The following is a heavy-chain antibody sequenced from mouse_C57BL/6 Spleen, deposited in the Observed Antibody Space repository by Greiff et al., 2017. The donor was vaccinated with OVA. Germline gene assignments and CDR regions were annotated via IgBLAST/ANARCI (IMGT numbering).Heavy chain of an antibody. CDR2: IDPETGGT. CDR3: TRGRLPLYYAMDY. Sequence: QVQLQQSGAELVRPGASVTLSCKASGYTFTDYEMHWVKQTPVHGLEWIGAIDPETGGTAYNQKFKGKAILTADKSSSTAYMELRSLTSDDSAVYYCTRGRLPLYYAMDYWGQGTSVTVSS. D-gene: IGHD2-4*01. J-gene: IGHJ4*01. CDR1: GYTFTDYE. V-gene: IGHV1-15*01.